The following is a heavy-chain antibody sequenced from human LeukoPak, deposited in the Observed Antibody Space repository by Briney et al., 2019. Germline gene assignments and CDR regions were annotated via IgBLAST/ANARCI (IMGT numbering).Heavy chain of an antibody. Sequence: PGRSLRLSCAASGFTFSSYAMHWVRQAPGKGLEWVAVISYDGSNKYYADSVKGRFTISRDNSKNTLYLQMNSLRAEDTAVYYCASVTHPLNMVRRVIPPDYWGQGTLVTVSS. CDR1: GFTFSSYA. J-gene: IGHJ4*02. CDR2: ISYDGSNK. D-gene: IGHD3-10*01. V-gene: IGHV3-30-3*01. CDR3: ASVTHPLNMVRRVIPPDY.